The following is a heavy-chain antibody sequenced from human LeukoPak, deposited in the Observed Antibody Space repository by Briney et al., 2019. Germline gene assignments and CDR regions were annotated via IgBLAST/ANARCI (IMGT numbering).Heavy chain of an antibody. V-gene: IGHV3-30*02. CDR3: AKDVGYCTNGVCHSY. Sequence: PGGSLRLSCAASGFTFSSYGMHWVRQAPGKGLEWVAFIRYDGSNKYYADSVKGRFTISRDSSKNTLYLQMNSLRAEDTAVYYCAKDVGYCTNGVCHSYWGQGTLVTVSS. J-gene: IGHJ4*02. CDR1: GFTFSSYG. D-gene: IGHD2-8*01. CDR2: IRYDGSNK.